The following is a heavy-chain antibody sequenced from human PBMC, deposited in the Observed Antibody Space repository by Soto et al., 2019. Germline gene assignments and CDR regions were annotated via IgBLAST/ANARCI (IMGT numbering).Heavy chain of an antibody. D-gene: IGHD3-10*01. J-gene: IGHJ4*02. Sequence: PGGSLRLSCAASGFTFSSYSMNWVRQAPGKGLEWVSSISSSSSYIYYADSVKGRFTISRDNAKNSLYLQMNSLRAEDTAVYYCARDRGHGYSFDYWGQGTLVTVSS. CDR1: GFTFSSYS. V-gene: IGHV3-21*01. CDR2: ISSSSSYI. CDR3: ARDRGHGYSFDY.